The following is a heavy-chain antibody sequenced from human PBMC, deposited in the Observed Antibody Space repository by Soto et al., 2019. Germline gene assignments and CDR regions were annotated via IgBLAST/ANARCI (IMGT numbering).Heavy chain of an antibody. CDR3: AKARAQYYDFWSGYPVDY. V-gene: IGHV3-48*01. Sequence: GGSLRLSCAASGFTFSSYSMNWVRQAPGKGLEWVSYISPSSSTIYYADSVKGRFTISRDNAKNSLYLQMNSLRAEDTAVYYCAKARAQYYDFWSGYPVDYWGQGTLVTVSS. CDR1: GFTFSSYS. CDR2: ISPSSSTI. J-gene: IGHJ4*02. D-gene: IGHD3-3*01.